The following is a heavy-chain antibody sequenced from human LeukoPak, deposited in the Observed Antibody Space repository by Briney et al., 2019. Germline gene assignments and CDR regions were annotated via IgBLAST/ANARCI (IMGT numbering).Heavy chain of an antibody. CDR1: GDTLSSHW. D-gene: IGHD6-6*01. Sequence: GESLQISCKGFGDTLSSHWIGWVRQMPGKGLEWMGIIYPADSDTRYSPSFQGQVTISADKSVSAAYLRWNSLKASDTAIYYCVRRSDSSSLTADYWGQGTLVTVSS. CDR2: IYPADSDT. V-gene: IGHV5-51*01. J-gene: IGHJ4*02. CDR3: VRRSDSSSLTADY.